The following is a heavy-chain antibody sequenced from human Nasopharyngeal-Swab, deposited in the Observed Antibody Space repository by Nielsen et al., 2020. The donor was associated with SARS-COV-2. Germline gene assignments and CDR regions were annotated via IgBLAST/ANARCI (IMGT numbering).Heavy chain of an antibody. V-gene: IGHV3-48*01. D-gene: IGHD2-2*01. CDR3: AREVVVPSGGYNWFDP. CDR1: GGTFCSYI. CDR2: ISSSSSTI. Sequence: AVAGGTFCSYILNCVRQAPGKGLEWVSYISSSSSTIYYADSVKGRFTISRDNAKNSLYLQMNSLRAEDTAVYYCAREVVVPSGGYNWFDPWGQGTLVTVSS. J-gene: IGHJ5*02.